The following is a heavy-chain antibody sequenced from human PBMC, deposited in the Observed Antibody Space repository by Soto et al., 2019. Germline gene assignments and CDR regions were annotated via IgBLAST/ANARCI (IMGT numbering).Heavy chain of an antibody. V-gene: IGHV3-33*01. Sequence: QVQLVESGGGVVQPGRSLRLSCAASGFTFSSYGMHWVRQAPGKGLEWVAVIWYDGSNKYYADSVKGRFTISRDNSKNXXYLRVNSRRAEDTAVYYCARESRVCSSGPMVRFGYWGQGTLVTVSS. D-gene: IGHD6-19*01. CDR1: GFTFSSYG. J-gene: IGHJ4*02. CDR2: IWYDGSNK. CDR3: ARESRVCSSGPMVRFGY.